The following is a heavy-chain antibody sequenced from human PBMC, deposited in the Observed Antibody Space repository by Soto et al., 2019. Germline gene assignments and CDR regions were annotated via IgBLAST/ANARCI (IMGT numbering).Heavy chain of an antibody. CDR3: AKGSCGLAY. Sequence: EVQLLESGGGLVQPGGSLRLSCAASGVTFTSYAMTWVRQVPGKGLQWVSSISKSGDSTYYADSVKGRFTTSRDNAKNTLYLQMNRLRAEDTAIYYCAKGSCGLAYWGQGPLVTV. J-gene: IGHJ4*02. CDR2: ISKSGDST. CDR1: GVTFTSYA. V-gene: IGHV3-23*01. D-gene: IGHD3-16*01.